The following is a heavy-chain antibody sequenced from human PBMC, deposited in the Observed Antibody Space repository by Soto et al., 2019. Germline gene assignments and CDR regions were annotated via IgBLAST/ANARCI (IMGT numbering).Heavy chain of an antibody. CDR3: ARDLTTEPYYYYYGMDV. V-gene: IGHV3-33*01. D-gene: IGHD3-22*01. CDR1: GFTFSSYG. J-gene: IGHJ6*02. CDR2: IWYDGSNK. Sequence: QVQLVESGGGVVQPGRSLRLSCAASGFTFSSYGMHWVRQAPGKGLEWVAVIWYDGSNKYYADSGKGRFTISRDNSKNTLYLQMNSLRAEDTAVYYCARDLTTEPYYYYYGMDVWGQGTTVTVSS.